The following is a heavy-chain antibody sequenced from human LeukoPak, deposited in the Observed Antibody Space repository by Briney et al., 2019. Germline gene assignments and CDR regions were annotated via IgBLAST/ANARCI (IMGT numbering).Heavy chain of an antibody. V-gene: IGHV3-15*01. CDR1: GFTIGTAW. CDR3: IAHFPYFYGFDV. D-gene: IGHD3-3*02. J-gene: IGHJ6*04. CDR2: IKSEGEGATT. Sequence: GVSLRLSCVSSGFTIGTAWMSWVRQAPGRGLEWLGHIKSEGEGATTDYAAPAKGRFAISRDDSKNMIYLQMSSLKIDDTAIYYCIAHFPYFYGFDVWGKGTTVTVSS.